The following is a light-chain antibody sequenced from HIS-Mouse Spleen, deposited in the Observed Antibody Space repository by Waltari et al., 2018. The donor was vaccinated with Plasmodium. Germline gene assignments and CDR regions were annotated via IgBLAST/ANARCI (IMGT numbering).Light chain of an antibody. CDR1: ALPKKH. Sequence: SYELTQPPSVSVSPGQTARLTCSGDALPKKHAYWYQQKSGQAPVLFIYEDSKRPSGIPERFSGSSSGTMATLTISGAQVEDEADYYCYSTDSSGNHRVFGGGTKLTVL. CDR3: YSTDSSGNHRV. CDR2: EDS. J-gene: IGLJ3*02. V-gene: IGLV3-10*01.